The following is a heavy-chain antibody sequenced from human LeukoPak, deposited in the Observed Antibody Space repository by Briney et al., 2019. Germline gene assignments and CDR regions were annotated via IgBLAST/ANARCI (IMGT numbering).Heavy chain of an antibody. CDR1: GGSISSSSYY. J-gene: IGHJ4*02. Sequence: SETLSLTCTVSGGSISSSSYYWGWIRQPPGKGLEWIGSIYYSGSTYYNPSLKSRVTISVDTSKNQFSLKLSSVTAADTAEYYCARQLGYCSSTSCYADKVDCWGQGTLVTVSS. CDR3: ARQLGYCSSTSCYADKVDC. V-gene: IGHV4-39*01. CDR2: IYYSGST. D-gene: IGHD2-2*01.